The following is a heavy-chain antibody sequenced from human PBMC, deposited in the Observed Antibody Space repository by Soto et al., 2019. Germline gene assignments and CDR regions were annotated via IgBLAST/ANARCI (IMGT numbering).Heavy chain of an antibody. Sequence: QVQLVQSGAEVKKPVSSVKVSCKASGYTFTSYDITWGRQATGQGREWMGWMNPNSGNTGYAQKFQGTVTMTRNTSISTAYMELSSLRSEDTAVYDCARGQVRFDPWGQGTMVTVSS. V-gene: IGHV1-8*01. J-gene: IGHJ5*02. D-gene: IGHD3-10*01. CDR2: MNPNSGNT. CDR3: ARGQVRFDP. CDR1: GYTFTSYD.